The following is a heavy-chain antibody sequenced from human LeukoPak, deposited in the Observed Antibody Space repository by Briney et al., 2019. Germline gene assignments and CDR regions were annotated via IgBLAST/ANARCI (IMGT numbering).Heavy chain of an antibody. Sequence: GGSLRLSCAASGFTFSSSAMSWVRQAPGKGLEWVGQIRSKIDGETADYAAPVKDRFTLSRDDSKNTLYLQMNSLRIEDTAVYFCTTGLSPAGRDGYWGQGTLVTVSS. V-gene: IGHV3-15*05. CDR2: IRSKIDGETA. J-gene: IGHJ4*02. CDR3: TTGLSPAGRDGY. D-gene: IGHD2-2*01. CDR1: GFTFSSSA.